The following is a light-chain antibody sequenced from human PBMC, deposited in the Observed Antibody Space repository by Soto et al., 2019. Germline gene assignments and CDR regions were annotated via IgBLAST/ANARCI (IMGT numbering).Light chain of an antibody. Sequence: EIVLTQSPATLCLSPGERATLCCRASQSVIRYLAWYQQRPGQAPRLLMFDASNRATGIPARFNGSGSGTDFTLTISSLEPEDFVVYYCQQRSNWPGTFGQGTKVDIK. V-gene: IGKV3-11*01. CDR1: QSVIRY. CDR2: DAS. CDR3: QQRSNWPGT. J-gene: IGKJ1*01.